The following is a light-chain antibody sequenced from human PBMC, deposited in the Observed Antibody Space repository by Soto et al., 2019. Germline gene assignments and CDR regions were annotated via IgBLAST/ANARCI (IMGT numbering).Light chain of an antibody. Sequence: EIVLTQSPATLSLSAGQRATRSRRAIQSISSSYLAWYQHKHGQATRLIIYDASNRATGIPARFTGSGSGTDFTLTISSLEPEDFAVYYCQQRSNWPPITFGQGPGLEIK. CDR2: DAS. J-gene: IGKJ5*01. V-gene: IGKV3-11*01. CDR1: QSISSSY. CDR3: QQRSNWPPIT.